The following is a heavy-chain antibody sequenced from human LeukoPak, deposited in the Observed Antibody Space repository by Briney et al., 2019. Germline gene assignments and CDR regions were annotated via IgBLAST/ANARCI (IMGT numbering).Heavy chain of an antibody. J-gene: IGHJ3*02. V-gene: IGHV3-74*03. D-gene: IGHD3-10*01. CDR2: IDSDGYST. CDR1: GFIFRNYN. CDR3: ARSPPGESAFDI. Sequence: GGSLRLSCAASGFIFRNYNMNWVRQDPGKGLVWVSRIDSDGYSTKYADSVSGRFTISRDNAKNTLYLQMNSLRAEDTAVYYCARSPPGESAFDIWGQGTMVTVSS.